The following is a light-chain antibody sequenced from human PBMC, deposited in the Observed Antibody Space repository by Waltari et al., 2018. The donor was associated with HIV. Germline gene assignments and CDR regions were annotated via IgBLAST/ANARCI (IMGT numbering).Light chain of an antibody. J-gene: IGKJ1*01. CDR1: QDIGSY. V-gene: IGKV1-39*01. CDR3: QHSYTTPRT. CDR2: VAS. Sequence: DIKMTQSPSSLSASVGDRITISCRASQDIGSYLNWYRHRPGTAPQLLIYVASNLQTGVPSRFRASVSGTEFSLSIDGLQRDDFATYFCQHSYTTPRTFGLGTEVE.